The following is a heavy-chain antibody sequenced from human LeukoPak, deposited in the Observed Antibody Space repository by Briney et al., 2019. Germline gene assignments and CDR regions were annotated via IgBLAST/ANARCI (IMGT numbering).Heavy chain of an antibody. CDR2: ISGSGDRT. CDR3: AKGGPYSSSWGGKFDH. D-gene: IGHD6-13*01. V-gene: IGHV3-23*01. CDR1: GFTFSSYA. J-gene: IGHJ4*02. Sequence: GRSLRLSCAASGFTFSSYAMHWVRQAPGKGLEWVSSISGSGDRTYYADSVNGRFTISRDNSKNTLYLQMNSLRAEDTAIYYCAKGGPYSSSWGGKFDHWGQGTLVTVSS.